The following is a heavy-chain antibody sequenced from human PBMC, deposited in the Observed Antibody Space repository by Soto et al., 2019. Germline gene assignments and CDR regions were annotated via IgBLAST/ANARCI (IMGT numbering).Heavy chain of an antibody. Sequence: EVQLLESGGRLVQPGGSLRLSCGASGFPFRSYGMLWVRRAPGKGLEWVSFSSASGAGTYYADSVKGRFTISRDNSKNTLYLQMTSLRADDTAVYYCAKDRRAGGNYGFYSDFWGQGALVIVSS. J-gene: IGHJ4*02. CDR3: AKDRRAGGNYGFYSDF. D-gene: IGHD1-7*01. CDR1: GFPFRSYG. CDR2: SSASGAGT. V-gene: IGHV3-23*01.